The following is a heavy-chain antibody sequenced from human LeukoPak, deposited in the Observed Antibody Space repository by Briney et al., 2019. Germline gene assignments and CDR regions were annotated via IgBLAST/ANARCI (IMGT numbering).Heavy chain of an antibody. V-gene: IGHV1-69*01. CDR2: IIPIFGTA. D-gene: IGHD4-23*01. CDR1: GGTLSSYA. CDR3: ARDHDYGGDSDY. Sequence: GSSVKVSCKASGGTLSSYAISWVRQAAGQGLEWMGGIIPIFGTANYAQKFQGRVTIAADESTSTAYMELSSLRSEDTAVYYCARDHDYGGDSDYWGQGTLVTVSS. J-gene: IGHJ4*02.